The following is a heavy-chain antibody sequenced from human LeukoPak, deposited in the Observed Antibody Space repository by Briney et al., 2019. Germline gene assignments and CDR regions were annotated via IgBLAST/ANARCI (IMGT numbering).Heavy chain of an antibody. CDR3: ARPLDLYSSGWYAQDAFDI. J-gene: IGHJ3*02. CDR2: IFPIFGTA. Sequence: SVKVSCKASGGTFSSYAISWVRQAPGQGLEWMGGIFPIFGTANYAQKFQGRVTITTDESTSTAYMELSSLRSEDTAVYYCARPLDLYSSGWYAQDAFDIWGQGTMVTVSS. CDR1: GGTFSSYA. D-gene: IGHD6-19*01. V-gene: IGHV1-69*05.